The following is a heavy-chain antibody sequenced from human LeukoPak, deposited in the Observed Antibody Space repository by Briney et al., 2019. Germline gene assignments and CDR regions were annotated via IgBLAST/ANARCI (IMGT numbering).Heavy chain of an antibody. J-gene: IGHJ1*01. CDR3: AKAKDSSGYYRTAEYFQH. Sequence: PGGSLRLSCAASRFTFSSYRMHWVRQAPGKGLEWVAFIRYDGSNKYYADSVKGRFTISRDNSKNTLYLQMNSLRAVDTAVYYCAKAKDSSGYYRTAEYFQHWGQGTLVTVSS. CDR2: IRYDGSNK. CDR1: RFTFSSYR. D-gene: IGHD3-22*01. V-gene: IGHV3-30*02.